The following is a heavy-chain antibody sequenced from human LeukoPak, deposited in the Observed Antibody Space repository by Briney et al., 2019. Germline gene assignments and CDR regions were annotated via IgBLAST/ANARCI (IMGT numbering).Heavy chain of an antibody. J-gene: IGHJ4*02. Sequence: GASVKVSCKVSGYTLTELSMHWVRQAPGKGLEWMGGFDPEDGETIYAQKFQGRVTMTEDTSTDTAYMELSSLRSEDTAVYYCATHQKFPNSGSYCFDYWGQGTLVTVSS. CDR1: GYTLTELS. CDR3: ATHQKFPNSGSYCFDY. CDR2: FDPEDGET. V-gene: IGHV1-24*01. D-gene: IGHD1-26*01.